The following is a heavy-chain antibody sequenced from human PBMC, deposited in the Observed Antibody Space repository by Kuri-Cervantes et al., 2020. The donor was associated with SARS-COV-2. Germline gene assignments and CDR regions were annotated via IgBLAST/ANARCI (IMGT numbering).Heavy chain of an antibody. CDR3: AKSGYCSSTSCYTGGVHYYYYMDV. V-gene: IGHV3-21*04. CDR2: ISSSSTFV. Sequence: GGSLRLSCAASGFTFSTYNMNWVRQAPGKGLEWVSSISSSSTFVYYADSVKGRFTISRDNSKNTLYLQMNSLRAGDTAVYYCAKSGYCSSTSCYTGGVHYYYYMDVWGKGTTVTVSS. J-gene: IGHJ6*03. CDR1: GFTFSTYN. D-gene: IGHD2-2*02.